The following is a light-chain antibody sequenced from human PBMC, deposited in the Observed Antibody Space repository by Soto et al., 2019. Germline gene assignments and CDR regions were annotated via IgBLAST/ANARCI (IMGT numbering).Light chain of an antibody. CDR1: QSVSSSF. Sequence: NLLPQPPSTLSLTPGESATLSSRSSQSVSSSFLAWYQQKVGQAPRLLIYGASSRATGIPDRFSGSGSGTDFTLTISRLEPEDFAVYYCQQYGSSPRTFGQGTRLELK. V-gene: IGKV3-20*01. CDR2: GAS. CDR3: QQYGSSPRT. J-gene: IGKJ5*01.